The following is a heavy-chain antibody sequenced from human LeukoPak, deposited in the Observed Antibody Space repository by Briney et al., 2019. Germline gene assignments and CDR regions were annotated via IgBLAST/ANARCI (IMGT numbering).Heavy chain of an antibody. CDR1: GFIFSISD. CDR2: ISYDGSKK. Sequence: GGSLRLSCAASGFIFSISDMHWVRQAPGKGLQWVAFISYDGSKKHCADSVQGRCTISRDNSKNTLSLQLNSLRPDDTAVFYCSQGLLSWGQGTLLTV. CDR3: SQGLLS. V-gene: IGHV3-30*02. J-gene: IGHJ5*02.